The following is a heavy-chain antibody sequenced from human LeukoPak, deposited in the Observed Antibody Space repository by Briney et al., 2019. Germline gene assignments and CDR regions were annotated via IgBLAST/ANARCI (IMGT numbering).Heavy chain of an antibody. Sequence: PGGSLRLSCAASGFTFSNYWMHWVRQVPGKGLLWVSHINGDGGSTGYADSVKGRFTISRDNAKNTLYLHMNSLRAKDTAVYYCARDQVGATPIDYWGQGTLVTVSS. V-gene: IGHV3-74*01. CDR2: INGDGGST. J-gene: IGHJ4*02. D-gene: IGHD1-26*01. CDR3: ARDQVGATPIDY. CDR1: GFTFSNYW.